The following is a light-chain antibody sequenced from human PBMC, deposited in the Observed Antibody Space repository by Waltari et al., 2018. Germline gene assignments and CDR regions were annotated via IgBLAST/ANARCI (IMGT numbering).Light chain of an antibody. V-gene: IGKV1-39*01. CDR3: QQSFSAPRT. J-gene: IGKJ2*02. CDR2: AAS. CDR1: QAISIY. Sequence: DIQMTQSPSSLSASVGDRVTLTCRASQAISIYLNWYQQKLAKAPTLLIYAASTLQRGVPSSFSGSGSATDFTLTSSGLQPEDFATYCCQQSFSAPRTFGQGTSLEIK.